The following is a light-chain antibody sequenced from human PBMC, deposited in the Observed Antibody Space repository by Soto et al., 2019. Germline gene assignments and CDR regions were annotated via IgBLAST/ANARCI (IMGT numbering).Light chain of an antibody. CDR2: DVS. CDR3: SSYTSSSSVV. CDR1: SSDVGGYNC. J-gene: IGLJ2*01. Sequence: QSALTQPASVSGSPGQSITISCTGTSSDVGGYNCVSWYRQHPGKAPKLMIYDVSNRPSGVSNRFSGSKSDNTASLTISGLQAEDEADYYCSSYTSSSSVVFGGGTKVTVL. V-gene: IGLV2-14*01.